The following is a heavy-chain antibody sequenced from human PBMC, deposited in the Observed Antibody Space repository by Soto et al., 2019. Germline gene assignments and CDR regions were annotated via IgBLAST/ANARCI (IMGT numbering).Heavy chain of an antibody. CDR3: ARGPPVAGLDY. CDR1: GDSFTSYG. J-gene: IGHJ4*02. Sequence: ASVKVSCEASGDSFTSYGISWVRQAPGQGLEWMGWISAYNGNTNYAQKLQGRVTMTTDTSTSTAYMELRSLRSDDTAVYYCARGPPVAGLDYWGQGTLVTVSS. D-gene: IGHD6-19*01. V-gene: IGHV1-18*01. CDR2: ISAYNGNT.